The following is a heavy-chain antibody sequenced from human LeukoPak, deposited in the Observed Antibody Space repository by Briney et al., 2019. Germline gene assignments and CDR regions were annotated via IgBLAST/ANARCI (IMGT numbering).Heavy chain of an antibody. V-gene: IGHV3-30*18. CDR2: ISYDGSNK. D-gene: IGHD3-22*01. J-gene: IGHJ3*02. CDR3: AKLHYYDSSGQHDAFDI. CDR1: GFTFSSYG. Sequence: GGSLRLSCAASGFTFSSYGMHWVRQAPGKGLEWVAVISYDGSNKYYADSVKSRFTISRDNSKNTLYLQMNSLRAEDTAVYYCAKLHYYDSSGQHDAFDIWGQGTMVTVSS.